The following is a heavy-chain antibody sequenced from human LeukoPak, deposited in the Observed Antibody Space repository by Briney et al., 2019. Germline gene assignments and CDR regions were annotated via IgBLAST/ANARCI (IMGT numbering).Heavy chain of an antibody. CDR3: ARLYNWNYYFDY. D-gene: IGHD1-7*01. Sequence: PSETLSLTCTVSGGSISSGDYYWSWVRQPPGKGLEWIGYIYYSGSTYYNPSLKSRVTISVDTSKNQFSLKLSSVTAADTAVYYCARLYNWNYYFDYWGQGTLVTVSS. V-gene: IGHV4-30-4*01. J-gene: IGHJ4*02. CDR2: IYYSGST. CDR1: GGSISSGDYY.